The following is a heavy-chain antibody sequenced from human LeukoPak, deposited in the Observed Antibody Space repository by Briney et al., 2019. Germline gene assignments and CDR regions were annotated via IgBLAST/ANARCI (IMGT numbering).Heavy chain of an antibody. D-gene: IGHD3-22*01. CDR3: ARGDYYDSSGSRVPWFDP. J-gene: IGHJ5*02. CDR2: INPNSGGT. CDR1: GYTFTSYH. V-gene: IGHV1-2*02. Sequence: ASVKVSCKASGYTFTSYHFHWVRQAPGQGLEWMGWINPNSGGTNYAQKFQGRVTMTRDTSISTAYMELSRLRSDDTAVYYCARGDYYDSSGSRVPWFDPWGQGTLVTVSS.